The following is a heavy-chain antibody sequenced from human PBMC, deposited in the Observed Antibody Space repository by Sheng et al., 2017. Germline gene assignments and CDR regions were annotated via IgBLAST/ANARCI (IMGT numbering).Heavy chain of an antibody. CDR1: GYTFTSYG. CDR3: ARYYDFWSGQAGSYYYYMDV. Sequence: QVQLVQSGAEVKKPGASVKVSCKASGYTFTSYGISWVRQAPGQGLEWMGWISAYNGNTNYAQKLQGRVTMTTDTSTSTAYMELRSLRSDDTAVYYCARYYDFWSGQAGSYYYYMDVWGQGTTVTVSS. V-gene: IGHV1-18*01. J-gene: IGHJ6*03. D-gene: IGHD3-3*01. CDR2: ISAYNGNT.